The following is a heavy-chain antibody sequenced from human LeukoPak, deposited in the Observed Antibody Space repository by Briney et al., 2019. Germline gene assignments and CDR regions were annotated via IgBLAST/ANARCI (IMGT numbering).Heavy chain of an antibody. CDR1: GFTVDGYA. V-gene: IGHV3-43*02. CDR3: AKGQDSSGYRSLDY. J-gene: IGHJ4*02. D-gene: IGHD3-22*01. CDR2: ISADAGKK. Sequence: GGSLRLSCAASGFTVDGYAMHWVRQTPGKSLEWVTLISADAGKKYYADYVKGRFTISRDNSKNSLFLQMNSLRTEDTALYYCAKGQDSSGYRSLDYWGQGTLLTVSS.